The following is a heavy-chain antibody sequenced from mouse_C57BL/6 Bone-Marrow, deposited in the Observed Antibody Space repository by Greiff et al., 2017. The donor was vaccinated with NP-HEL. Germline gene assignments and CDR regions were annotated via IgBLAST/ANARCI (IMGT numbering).Heavy chain of an antibody. CDR2: IYPGNSDT. J-gene: IGHJ2*01. Sequence: EVQLQQSGTVLARPGASVKMSCKTSGYTFTSYWMHWVNQRPGQGLEWIGAIYPGNSDTSYNQKFKGKAKLTAVTSASTAYMELSSLTNEDSAVYYCTRDYGNVYFDYWGQGTTLTVSS. V-gene: IGHV1-5*01. CDR3: TRDYGNVYFDY. D-gene: IGHD2-1*01. CDR1: GYTFTSYW.